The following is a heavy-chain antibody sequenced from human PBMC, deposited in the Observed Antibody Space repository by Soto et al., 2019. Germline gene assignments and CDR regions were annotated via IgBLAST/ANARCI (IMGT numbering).Heavy chain of an antibody. Sequence: GGSLRLSCAASGFTFSSYAMSWVRQAPGKGLEWVSAISGSGGSTYYADSVKGRFTISRDNSKNTLYLQMNSLRAEDTAVYYCAKTPARVVVAASVKYYFDYWGQGTLVTVSS. CDR2: ISGSGGST. V-gene: IGHV3-23*01. CDR3: AKTPARVVVAASVKYYFDY. J-gene: IGHJ4*02. CDR1: GFTFSSYA. D-gene: IGHD2-15*01.